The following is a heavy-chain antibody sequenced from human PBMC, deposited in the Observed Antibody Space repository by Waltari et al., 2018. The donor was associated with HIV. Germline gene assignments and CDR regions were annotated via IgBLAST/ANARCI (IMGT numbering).Heavy chain of an antibody. V-gene: IGHV4-61*02. J-gene: IGHJ6*02. CDR3: AADSSGWITTGMDV. CDR1: GGSISSGSSY. CDR2: IYTSGST. D-gene: IGHD6-19*01. Sequence: QVQLQESGPGLVKPSQTLSLTCTVSGGSISSGSSYWSWIRPPAGKGLEWIGRIYTSGSTNYNPSLKSRVTISVDTSKNQVSLKLSSVTAADTAVYYCAADSSGWITTGMDVWGQGTTVTVSS.